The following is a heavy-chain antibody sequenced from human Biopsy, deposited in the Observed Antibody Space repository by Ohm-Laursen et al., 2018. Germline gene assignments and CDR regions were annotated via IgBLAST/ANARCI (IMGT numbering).Heavy chain of an antibody. CDR2: INAYNGNT. Sequence: GASVKVSCNASGYTFTNYGIRWVRQAPGQGLEWMGWINAYNGNTNYAQKLQGRVTMTTDTSTSTAYMELRSLRSDDTALYYCARDRTPYYDLGSGKSFDNWFDPWGQGTLVTVSS. V-gene: IGHV1-18*01. CDR1: GYTFTNYG. D-gene: IGHD3-3*01. J-gene: IGHJ5*02. CDR3: ARDRTPYYDLGSGKSFDNWFDP.